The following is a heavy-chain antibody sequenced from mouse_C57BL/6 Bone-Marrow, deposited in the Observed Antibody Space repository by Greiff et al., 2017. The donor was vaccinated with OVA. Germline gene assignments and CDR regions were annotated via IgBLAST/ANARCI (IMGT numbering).Heavy chain of an antibody. CDR2: INPNNGGT. Sequence: EVQLQQSGPELVKPGASVKIPCKASGYTFTDYNLDWVKQSHGKSLEWIGDINPNNGGTIYNQKFKGKATLTVDKSSSTAYMELRSLTSEDTAVYYCARSIYYGNYDYFDYWGQGTTLTVSS. D-gene: IGHD2-1*01. J-gene: IGHJ2*01. CDR1: GYTFTDYN. CDR3: ARSIYYGNYDYFDY. V-gene: IGHV1-18*01.